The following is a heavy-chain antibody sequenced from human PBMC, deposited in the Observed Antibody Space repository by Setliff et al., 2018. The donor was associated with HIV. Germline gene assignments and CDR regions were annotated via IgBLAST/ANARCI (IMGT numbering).Heavy chain of an antibody. V-gene: IGHV1-69*13. J-gene: IGHJ4*02. CDR2: IIPIFGTS. CDR3: ARVLHSPGPFDY. CDR1: GGTFSSYA. D-gene: IGHD1-26*01. Sequence: SVKVSCKASGGTFSSYAISWVRQAPGQGLEWMGGIIPIFGTSNNAQKFQGRVTITADESTSTAYMDLSSLKSDDTAVYYCARVLHSPGPFDYWGQGSLVTVSS.